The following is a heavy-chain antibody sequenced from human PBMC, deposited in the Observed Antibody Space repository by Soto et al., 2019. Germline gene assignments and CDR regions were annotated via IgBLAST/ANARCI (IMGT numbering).Heavy chain of an antibody. CDR3: ARAPAALDY. D-gene: IGHD6-13*01. CDR2: ISSNGGST. V-gene: IGHV3-64*01. CDR1: GFTFSSYA. J-gene: IGHJ4*02. Sequence: GGSLRLSCAASGFTFSSYAMHWVHQAPGKGLEYVSAISSNGGSTYYANSVKGRFTISRDNSKNTLYLQMGSLRAEDMAVYYCARAPAALDYWGQGTLVTVSS.